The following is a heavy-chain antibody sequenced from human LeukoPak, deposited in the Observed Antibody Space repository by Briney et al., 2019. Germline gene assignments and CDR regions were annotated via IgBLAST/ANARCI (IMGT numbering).Heavy chain of an antibody. Sequence: GESLKISCRGSGYSFTSYWIGWVRQMPGKGLEWVGLIYSGDSDTRYSPPFQGQLTISADKSANTANLQWSRLKASDTAMYSCASSYWSGRSCYSFNSDYWGQGTLVTVSS. D-gene: IGHD2-15*01. CDR1: GYSFTSYW. CDR2: IYSGDSDT. V-gene: IGHV5-51*01. J-gene: IGHJ4*02. CDR3: ASSYWSGRSCYSFNSDY.